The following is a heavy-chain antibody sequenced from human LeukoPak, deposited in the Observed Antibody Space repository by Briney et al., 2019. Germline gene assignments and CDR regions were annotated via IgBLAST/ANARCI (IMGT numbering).Heavy chain of an antibody. CDR2: ISGSGGST. D-gene: IGHD1-26*01. CDR3: AKDWGYSGSYSVVSAFDI. J-gene: IGHJ3*02. Sequence: GGSLRLSCAASGFTFSSYAMSWVRQAPGKGLEWVSAISGSGGSTYYADSVKGRFTISRDNSKNTLYLQMNSLRAEDTAVYYCAKDWGYSGSYSVVSAFDIWGQGTMVTVSS. V-gene: IGHV3-23*01. CDR1: GFTFSSYA.